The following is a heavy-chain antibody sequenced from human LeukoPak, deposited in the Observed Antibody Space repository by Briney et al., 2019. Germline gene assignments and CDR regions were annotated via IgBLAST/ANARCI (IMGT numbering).Heavy chain of an antibody. D-gene: IGHD1-26*01. J-gene: IGHJ4*02. CDR2: VYWDDEK. CDR3: ARLIVGAARVFDS. Sequence: ESGPTLVQSTQTLTLTCSVSGFSLIVRGMGVGWIRQPPGKAPEWLAVVYWDDEKRYSPSLQTRLTITADISKNQVVLTMTNMDPVDTATCFCARLIVGAARVFDSWGQGTLVTVSS. V-gene: IGHV2-5*02. CDR1: GFSLIVRGMG.